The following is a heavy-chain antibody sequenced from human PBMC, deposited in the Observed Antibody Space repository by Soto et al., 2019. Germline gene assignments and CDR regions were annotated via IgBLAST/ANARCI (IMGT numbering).Heavy chain of an antibody. V-gene: IGHV3-33*01. CDR1: GFTFSSYG. J-gene: IGHJ3*02. CDR2: IWYDGSNK. D-gene: IGHD3-22*01. Sequence: PGGSLRLSCAASGFTFSSYGMRWVRQAPGKGLEWVAVIWYDGSNKYYADAVKGRFTISRDNSKNTLYLQMNSLRAEDTAVYYCARDDSVVVVSDAFDIWGQGTMVTVSS. CDR3: ARDDSVVVVSDAFDI.